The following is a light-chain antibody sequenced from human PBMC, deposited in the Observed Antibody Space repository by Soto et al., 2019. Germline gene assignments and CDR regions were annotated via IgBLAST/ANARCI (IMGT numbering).Light chain of an antibody. CDR3: CSYAGSYV. CDR2: DVS. Sequence: QSVLTQPRSVSGSPGQSVTISCTGTSSDVGGYNYVSWYQQHPGKAPKLMIYDVSKWTSGVPDRFSGSKSGNTASLTISGLQAEDEADYYCCSYAGSYVFGTGTKVTVL. CDR1: SSDVGGYNY. V-gene: IGLV2-11*01. J-gene: IGLJ1*01.